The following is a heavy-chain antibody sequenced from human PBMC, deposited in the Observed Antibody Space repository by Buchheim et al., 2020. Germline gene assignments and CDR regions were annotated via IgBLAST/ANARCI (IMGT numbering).Heavy chain of an antibody. J-gene: IGHJ6*02. CDR3: ARECGGDCYHSGIGGMDV. CDR1: GFTVSSNY. V-gene: IGHV3-53*02. D-gene: IGHD2-21*02. Sequence: EVQLVETGGGLIQPGGSLRLSCAASGFTVSSNYMSWVRQAPGKGLEWVSVIYSDGRTYYADSVKGRFTISRDNSKNTLYLQMNSLRAGDTAVYYCARECGGDCYHSGIGGMDVWGQGTT. CDR2: IYSDGRT.